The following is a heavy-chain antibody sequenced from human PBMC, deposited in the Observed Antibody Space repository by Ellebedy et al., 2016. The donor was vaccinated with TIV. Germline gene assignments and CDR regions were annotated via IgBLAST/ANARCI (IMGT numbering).Heavy chain of an antibody. Sequence: GESLKISCAASGFSLTGSDLHWVRRPAGKGLEWVSASGAAGDTYYPDSVKGRFTISRDNSKNTLYLQMNSLRADDTAMYYCAKLGGVLSWYADYWGLGTLVTVSP. CDR2: SGAAGDT. CDR1: GFSLTGSD. V-gene: IGHV3-13*01. CDR3: AKLGGVLSWYADY. D-gene: IGHD6-13*01. J-gene: IGHJ4*02.